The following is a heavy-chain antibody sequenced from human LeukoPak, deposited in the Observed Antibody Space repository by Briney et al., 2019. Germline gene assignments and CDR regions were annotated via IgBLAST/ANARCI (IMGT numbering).Heavy chain of an antibody. V-gene: IGHV1-69*13. D-gene: IGHD3-10*01. CDR2: IIPIFGTA. J-gene: IGHJ4*02. Sequence: ASVKVSCKASGGTFSSYAISWVRQAPGQGLEWMGGIIPIFGTADYAQKFQGRVTITADESTSTAYMELSSLRSEDTAVYYCARESPTSGSFDYWGQGTLVTVSS. CDR1: GGTFSSYA. CDR3: ARESPTSGSFDY.